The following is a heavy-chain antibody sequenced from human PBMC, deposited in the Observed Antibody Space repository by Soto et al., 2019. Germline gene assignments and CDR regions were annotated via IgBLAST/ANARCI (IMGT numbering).Heavy chain of an antibody. J-gene: IGHJ6*04. D-gene: IGHD2-15*01. CDR1: GYSFTSYW. Sequence: PGESLKISCKGSGYSFTSYWIGWVRQMPGKGLEWMGIIYPGDSDTRYSPSFQGQVTISADKSISTAYLQWSSLKASDTAMYYCARLVLGFFSGDGCHSHFYYGMDAGGKGIGTTVSS. CDR2: IYPGDSDT. V-gene: IGHV5-51*01. CDR3: ARLVLGFFSGDGCHSHFYYGMDA.